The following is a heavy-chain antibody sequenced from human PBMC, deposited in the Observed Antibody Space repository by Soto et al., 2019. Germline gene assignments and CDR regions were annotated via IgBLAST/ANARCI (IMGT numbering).Heavy chain of an antibody. J-gene: IGHJ6*02. CDR2: IYHSGST. Sequence: XGTMSLTCAVSAGSISSSHWWGWVRQSPGKGLEWIGEIYHSGSTNYNPSLKSRITMSVDKSKNQFSVNLSSVTAADTAVYYCVRDADETAIVPAPWLVWGRGTMVTVSS. CDR1: AGSISSSHW. D-gene: IGHD2-21*02. V-gene: IGHV4-4*02. CDR3: VRDADETAIVPAPWLV.